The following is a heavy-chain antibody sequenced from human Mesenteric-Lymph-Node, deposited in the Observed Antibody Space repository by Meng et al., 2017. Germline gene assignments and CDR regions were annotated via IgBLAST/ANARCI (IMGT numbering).Heavy chain of an antibody. D-gene: IGHD1-1*01. CDR3: ARGYKGFDY. J-gene: IGHJ4*02. CDR1: GFTFSSYA. CDR2: ISGSGGST. Sequence: GESLKISCAASGFTFSSYAMSWVRQAPGKGLEWVSAISGSGGSTYYADSVKGRFTISRDNSKNTLYLQMNSLRAEDTAVYYCARGYKGFDYWGQGTLVTVSS. V-gene: IGHV3-23*01.